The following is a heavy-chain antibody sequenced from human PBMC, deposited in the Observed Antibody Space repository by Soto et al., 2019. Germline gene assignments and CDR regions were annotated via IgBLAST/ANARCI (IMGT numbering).Heavy chain of an antibody. V-gene: IGHV3-30*18. Sequence: QVQLVESGGGVVQPGMSLRLSCGASELSFLTYGMHWVRQAPGKVLEWVAVISGEGSNKFYADSVKCRFTICRDNSKNTVYLRMNSRRRDETAVYFGAKVRGGGGNYTGLELWGQGTPVT. CDR2: ISGEGSNK. J-gene: IGHJ6*01. CDR1: ELSFLTYG. D-gene: IGHD2-15*01. CDR3: AKVRGGGGNYTGLEL.